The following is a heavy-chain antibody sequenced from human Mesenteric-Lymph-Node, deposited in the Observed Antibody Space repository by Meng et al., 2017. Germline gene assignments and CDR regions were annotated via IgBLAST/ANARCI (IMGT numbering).Heavy chain of an antibody. J-gene: IGHJ6*02. V-gene: IGHV3-33*08. CDR2: IWYDGSNK. CDR3: ARDVWQQLVRYYYYGMDV. D-gene: IGHD6-13*01. CDR1: GFTFSSYW. Sequence: GESLKISCAVSGFTFSSYWMHWVRQAPGKGLEWVAVIWYDGSNKYYADSVKGRFTISRDNSKNTLYLQMNSLRAEDTAVYYCARDVWQQLVRYYYYGMDVWGQGTTVTVSS.